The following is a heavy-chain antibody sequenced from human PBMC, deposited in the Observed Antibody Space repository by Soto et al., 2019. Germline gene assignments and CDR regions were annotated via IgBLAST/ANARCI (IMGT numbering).Heavy chain of an antibody. CDR2: IYPSVSS. J-gene: IGHJ4*02. CDR3: AREKVGTTFFDN. CDR1: GFAISRGYY. D-gene: IGHD1-1*01. Sequence: SETLSLTLNVSGFAISRGYYWSWVRPPPGKGLEWIGSIYPSVSSYHNPSLESRLTLSIDPSKNQFSLKLASVTAADTALYYCAREKVGTTFFDNWGQGTQVT. V-gene: IGHV4-38-2*02.